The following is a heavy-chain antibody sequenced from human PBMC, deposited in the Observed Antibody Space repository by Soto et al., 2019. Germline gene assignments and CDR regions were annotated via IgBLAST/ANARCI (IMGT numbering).Heavy chain of an antibody. CDR3: ARGKWIQLLTWDYYYYGMDV. CDR2: IIPILGIA. V-gene: IGHV1-69*02. Sequence: ASVKVSCKASGGTFSSYTISWVRQAPGQGLEWMGRIIPILGIANYAQKFQGRVTITADKSTSTAYMELSSLRSEDTAVYYCARGKWIQLLTWDYYYYGMDVWGQGTTVTVSS. J-gene: IGHJ6*02. CDR1: GGTFSSYT. D-gene: IGHD5-18*01.